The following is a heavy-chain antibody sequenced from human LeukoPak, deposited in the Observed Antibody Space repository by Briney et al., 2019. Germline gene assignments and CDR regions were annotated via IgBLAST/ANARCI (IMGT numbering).Heavy chain of an antibody. J-gene: IGHJ6*03. CDR2: MNPNSGNT. CDR3: ASRKYQLLFGYYYYYMDV. Sequence: GASVKVSCKASGYTFTSYDIKWVRQATRQGPEWMGWMNPNSGNTGYAQKFQGTVTMTRNTSISTAYMELSSLRSEDTAVYYCASRKYQLLFGYYYYYMDVWGKGTTVTVSS. V-gene: IGHV1-8*01. D-gene: IGHD2-2*01. CDR1: GYTFTSYD.